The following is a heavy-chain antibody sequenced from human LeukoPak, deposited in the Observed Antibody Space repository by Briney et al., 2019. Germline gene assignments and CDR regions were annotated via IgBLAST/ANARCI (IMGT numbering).Heavy chain of an antibody. V-gene: IGHV1-3*03. CDR2: INAGNGRT. D-gene: IGHD5-24*01. CDR3: ARDNSVRDEAWWFNP. CDR1: AYSFTPYA. J-gene: IGHJ5*02. Sequence: ASVKVSCKTSAYSFTPYAIHWVRQAPGQRLEWTGWINAGNGRTKYSQEFQGRLSITKDTPANTVYMDLSSLRSEDTAVYYCARDNSVRDEAWWFNPWGQGTLVTASS.